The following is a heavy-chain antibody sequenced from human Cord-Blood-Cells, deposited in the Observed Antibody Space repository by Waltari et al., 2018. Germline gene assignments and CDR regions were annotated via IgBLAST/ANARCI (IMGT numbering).Heavy chain of an antibody. J-gene: IGHJ4*02. Sequence: QLQLQASGPGLVKPSEPLSLTGTVTGGSISSSRYYLVWIRQPPGKGLEWIGSIYYSGSTYYNPSLKSRVTISVDTSKNQFSLKLSSVTAADTAVYYCARSDGVGRTYYDFWSGYFSFDYWGQGTLVTVSS. CDR2: IYYSGST. CDR3: ARSDGVGRTYYDFWSGYFSFDY. CDR1: GGSISSSRYY. D-gene: IGHD3-3*01. V-gene: IGHV4-39*01.